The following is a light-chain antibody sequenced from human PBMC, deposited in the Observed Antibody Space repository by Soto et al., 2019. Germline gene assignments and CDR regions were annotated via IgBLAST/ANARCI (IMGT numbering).Light chain of an antibody. V-gene: IGLV1-44*01. J-gene: IGLJ1*01. CDR2: SND. Sequence: QSVLTQPPSASGTPGQRVTISCSGSSSNIGSKTVNWYQQLPGTAPKVLIYSNDLRPSGVPDRFSGSKSGTSASLAISGLQSEDEADYYCAAWDDSLNVYVFGTGTKVTVL. CDR3: AAWDDSLNVYV. CDR1: SSNIGSKT.